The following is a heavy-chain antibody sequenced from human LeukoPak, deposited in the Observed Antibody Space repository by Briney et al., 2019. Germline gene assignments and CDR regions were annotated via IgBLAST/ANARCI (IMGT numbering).Heavy chain of an antibody. J-gene: IGHJ3*01. CDR3: ARGAAIDAFDL. Sequence: SETLSLTCTVSGGSISSGSFYWGWIRQPPGKGLEWIGTIYYSGSTHYNPSLKSRVTISGDTSKNQFSLRLNSVTAADTAGYYCARGAAIDAFDLWGQGTMVTVSS. CDR1: GGSISSGSFY. V-gene: IGHV4-39*07. CDR2: IYYSGST.